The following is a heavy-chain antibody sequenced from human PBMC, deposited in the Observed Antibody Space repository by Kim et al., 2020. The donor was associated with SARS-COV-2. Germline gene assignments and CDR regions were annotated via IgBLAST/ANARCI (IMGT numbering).Heavy chain of an antibody. Sequence: GGSLRLSCAASGFTFSSYSMRWVRQAPGKGLEWVSAISGSGGSTYYADSVKGRFTISRDNSKNTLYLQMNSLRAEDTAVYYCAKGGTGYISGCFLGYWGRGTLVTVSS. CDR3: AKGGTGYISGCFLGY. V-gene: IGHV3-23*01. D-gene: IGHD6-19*01. J-gene: IGHJ4*02. CDR2: ISGSGGST. CDR1: GFTFSSYS.